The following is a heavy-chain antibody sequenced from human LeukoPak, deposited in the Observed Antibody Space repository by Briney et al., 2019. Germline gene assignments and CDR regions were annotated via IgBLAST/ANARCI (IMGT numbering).Heavy chain of an antibody. CDR2: ISSSSSTI. V-gene: IGHV3-48*02. D-gene: IGHD5-18*01. CDR3: ARAPRGYSYGLDY. Sequence: PGGSLRLSCAASGFTFSSYSINWVRQAPGKGLEWVSYISSSSSTIYYADSVKGRFSISRDNAKNSLYLQVNSLRDEDTAVYYCARAPRGYSYGLDYWGQGTLVTVSS. J-gene: IGHJ4*02. CDR1: GFTFSSYS.